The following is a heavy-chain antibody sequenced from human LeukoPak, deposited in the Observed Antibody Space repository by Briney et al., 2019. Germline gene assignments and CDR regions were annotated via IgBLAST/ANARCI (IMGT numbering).Heavy chain of an antibody. CDR1: GFTFSSYS. CDR3: ARAGTYGCNGEIDY. V-gene: IGHV3-21*01. Sequence: GGSLRLSCAASGFTFSSYSMNWVPQAPGKGLEWVSSISSSSSYIYYADSVKGRFTISRDNAKNSLYLQMNSLRAEDTAVYYCARAGTYGCNGEIDYWIQGTLVTVSS. CDR2: ISSSSSYI. D-gene: IGHD4-23*01. J-gene: IGHJ4*02.